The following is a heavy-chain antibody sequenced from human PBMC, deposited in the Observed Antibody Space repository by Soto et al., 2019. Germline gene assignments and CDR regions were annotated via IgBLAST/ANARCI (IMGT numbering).Heavy chain of an antibody. CDR3: ARPTMYCSGGSCFYGMDV. V-gene: IGHV5-10-1*01. Sequence: PGESLKISCKGSGYSFTSYWISWVRQMPGKGLEWMGRIDPSDSYTNYSPSFQGHVTISADKSISTAYLQWSSLKASDTAMYYCARPTMYCSGGSCFYGMDVWGQGTTVTVSS. CDR2: IDPSDSYT. J-gene: IGHJ6*02. D-gene: IGHD2-15*01. CDR1: GYSFTSYW.